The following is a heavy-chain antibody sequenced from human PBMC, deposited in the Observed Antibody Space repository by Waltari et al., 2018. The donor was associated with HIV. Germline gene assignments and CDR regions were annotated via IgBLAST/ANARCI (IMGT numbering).Heavy chain of an antibody. Sequence: QVQLQESGPGLVKPSQTLSLTCTVSGGSISRGSYYWRWIRQPAGKGLEWIGRIYTSGSTNYNPSLKSRVTISVDTSKNQFSLKLSSVTAADTAVYYCARRGIQLWFYAFDIWGQGTMVTVSS. CDR3: ARRGIQLWFYAFDI. V-gene: IGHV4-61*02. D-gene: IGHD5-18*01. CDR1: GGSISRGSYY. J-gene: IGHJ3*02. CDR2: IYTSGST.